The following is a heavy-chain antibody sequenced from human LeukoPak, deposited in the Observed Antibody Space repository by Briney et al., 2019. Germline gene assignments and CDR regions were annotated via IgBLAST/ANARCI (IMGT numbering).Heavy chain of an antibody. Sequence: GGSLRLSCVGYGFTFSNYAMTWLRQAPGKGLEWVSSISFGGGYTFYADSVKGHFTISRDNSRSTLYLQMNNLRAEDTALYYCAKRIDTRGSTHYHDYWGQGTLVTVSS. D-gene: IGHD3-22*01. V-gene: IGHV3-23*01. CDR3: AKRIDTRGSTHYHDY. J-gene: IGHJ4*02. CDR2: ISFGGGYT. CDR1: GFTFSNYA.